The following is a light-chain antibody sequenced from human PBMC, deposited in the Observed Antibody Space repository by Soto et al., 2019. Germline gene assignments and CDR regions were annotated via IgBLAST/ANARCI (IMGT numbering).Light chain of an antibody. Sequence: EIVMTQSPATLSVSPGERATLSCRASQSVSSNVAWYQEKPGQAPRLLIYGASTSATGIPARCSGRGSAADFTLTSSSLQYDDVAVYYCQQYNNWPSFGQGTKVEIK. CDR1: QSVSSN. J-gene: IGKJ1*01. V-gene: IGKV3D-15*01. CDR2: GAS. CDR3: QQYNNWPS.